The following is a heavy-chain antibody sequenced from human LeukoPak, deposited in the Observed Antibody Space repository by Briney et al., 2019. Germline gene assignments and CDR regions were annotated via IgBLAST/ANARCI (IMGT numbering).Heavy chain of an antibody. Sequence: QPGGSLRLSCAASGFTFSSYWMHWVRQAPGKGLVWVSRINSDGSSTSYADSVKGRFTISRDNAKNTLYLQMNSLRAGDTAVYYCASFGYYDILTGYPEDAFDIWGQGTMVTVSS. D-gene: IGHD3-9*01. CDR2: INSDGSST. CDR3: ASFGYYDILTGYPEDAFDI. J-gene: IGHJ3*02. CDR1: GFTFSSYW. V-gene: IGHV3-74*01.